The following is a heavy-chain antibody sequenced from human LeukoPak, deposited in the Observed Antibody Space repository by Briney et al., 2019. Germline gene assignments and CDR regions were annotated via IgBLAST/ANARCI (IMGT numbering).Heavy chain of an antibody. V-gene: IGHV3-33*06. Sequence: GRSLRLSCAASGFTFSSYGMHWVRQAPGKGLEWVAVIWYDGSNKYYADSVKGRFTISRDNSKNTLYLQMNSLRAEDTAVYYCAKDPYGSGSYYNYDYWGQGTLVTVSS. D-gene: IGHD3-10*01. CDR1: GFTFSSYG. CDR2: IWYDGSNK. J-gene: IGHJ4*02. CDR3: AKDPYGSGSYYNYDY.